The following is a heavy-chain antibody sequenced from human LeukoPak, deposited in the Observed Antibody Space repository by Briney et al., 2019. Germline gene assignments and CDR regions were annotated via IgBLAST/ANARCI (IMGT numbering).Heavy chain of an antibody. D-gene: IGHD6-25*01. CDR1: GYTLTELS. Sequence: ASVKVSCKVSGYTLTELSMHWVRQAPGQGLEWMGIINPNGGSTSYAQKFQGRVTMTRDMSTSTVYMELSSLGSEDTAVYYCTRGARRSASGDYFDYWGQGTLVTVSS. J-gene: IGHJ4*02. CDR3: TRGARRSASGDYFDY. CDR2: INPNGGST. V-gene: IGHV1-46*01.